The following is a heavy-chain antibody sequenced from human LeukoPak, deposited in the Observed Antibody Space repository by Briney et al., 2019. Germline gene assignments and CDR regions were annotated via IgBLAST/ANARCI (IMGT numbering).Heavy chain of an antibody. CDR2: ISGGGGST. V-gene: IGHV3-23*01. Sequence: GGTLRLSCAASGFTFSSYGMSWVRQAPGKGLEWVSGISGGGGSTYYEDSVKGRFTISRDNSKNTLYLQMNSLRAEDTAVYYCAKGYSSGWTYYYFDYWGQGTLVTVSS. D-gene: IGHD6-19*01. CDR1: GFTFSSYG. CDR3: AKGYSSGWTYYYFDY. J-gene: IGHJ4*02.